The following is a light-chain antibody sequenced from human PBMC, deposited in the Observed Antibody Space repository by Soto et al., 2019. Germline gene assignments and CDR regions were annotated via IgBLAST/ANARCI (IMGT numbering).Light chain of an antibody. CDR3: QQYENWPG. CDR1: QSVDDN. J-gene: IGKJ4*01. Sequence: IVMTQSPATLSVSPGESATLSCRASQSVDDNLAWYQQKPGQAPRLLIYGASTRATGIPARFSGSGSGTEFTLTISGLQSEDFAVYYCQQYENWPGFGGGTKVDIK. CDR2: GAS. V-gene: IGKV3-15*01.